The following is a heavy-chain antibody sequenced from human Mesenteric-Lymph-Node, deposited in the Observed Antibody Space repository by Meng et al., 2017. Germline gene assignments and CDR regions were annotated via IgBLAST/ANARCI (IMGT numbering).Heavy chain of an antibody. J-gene: IGHJ4*02. Sequence: SETLSLTCTVSGGSISSGSYYWSWIRQPAGKGLEWIGRIYTSGSTNYNPSLKSRVTISVDTSKNQFSLKLSSVTAADTAVYYCAREGAAAGWGQVTLVTVSS. CDR2: IYTSGST. D-gene: IGHD6-13*01. CDR1: GGSISSGSYY. CDR3: AREGAAAG. V-gene: IGHV4-61*02.